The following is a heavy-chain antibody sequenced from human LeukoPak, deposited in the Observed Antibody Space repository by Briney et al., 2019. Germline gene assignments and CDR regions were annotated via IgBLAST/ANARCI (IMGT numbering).Heavy chain of an antibody. Sequence: EGSLRLSCAASGFTFSSYWMHWVRRAPGKGLVWVSRINSDGSSTSYADSVKGRFTISRDSAKNTLYLEMNSLRAEDTAVYYCPRYNWNSAPFDYWGQETLVTVSS. CDR2: INSDGSST. V-gene: IGHV3-74*01. D-gene: IGHD1-7*01. J-gene: IGHJ4*02. CDR1: GFTFSSYW. CDR3: PRYNWNSAPFDY.